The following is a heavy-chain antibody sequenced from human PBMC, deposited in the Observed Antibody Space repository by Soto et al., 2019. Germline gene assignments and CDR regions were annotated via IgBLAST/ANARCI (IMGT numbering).Heavy chain of an antibody. Sequence: QVQLQQWGAGLLKPSETLSLTCAVYGGSFSGYYWSWIRQPPGKGLEWIGEINHSGSTNYNPSLKSRVTISVDTSKNQCSRKLSSVTAADTAVYYCSRGRRTAVTIDYWGQGTLVTVSS. V-gene: IGHV4-34*01. CDR1: GGSFSGYY. CDR3: SRGRRTAVTIDY. J-gene: IGHJ4*02. CDR2: INHSGST. D-gene: IGHD4-17*01.